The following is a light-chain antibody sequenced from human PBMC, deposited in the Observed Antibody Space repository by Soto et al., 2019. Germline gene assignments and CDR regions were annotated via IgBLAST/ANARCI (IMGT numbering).Light chain of an antibody. CDR2: DAS. V-gene: IGKV1-33*01. CDR3: QQYDNLLALT. J-gene: IGKJ4*01. Sequence: DIPMTQSPSSLSASVGDRVTIACQASQDISKYLNWYQFRPGQAPKLLIYDASNLETGVPSRFRGSGSGTHFSLTITILQPEDVATYYCQQYDNLLALTFGGGTKVQSK. CDR1: QDISKY.